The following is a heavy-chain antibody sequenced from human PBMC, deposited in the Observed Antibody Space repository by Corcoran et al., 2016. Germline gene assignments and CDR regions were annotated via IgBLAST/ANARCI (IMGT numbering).Heavy chain of an antibody. CDR1: GYTFTSYY. CDR2: INPSGGST. D-gene: IGHD3-9*01. J-gene: IGHJ4*02. CDR3: ARDEAGYPYYEILTGYYKILGKQGYFYY. Sequence: QVQLVQSGAEVKKPGASVKVSCKASGYTFTSYYMHWVRQAPGQGLEWMGIINPSGGSTSYAQKFQGRVTMTRDTSTSTVYMELSSLRSEDTAGYYCARDEAGYPYYEILTGYYKILGKQGYFYYWGQGTLVTVSS. V-gene: IGHV1-46*01.